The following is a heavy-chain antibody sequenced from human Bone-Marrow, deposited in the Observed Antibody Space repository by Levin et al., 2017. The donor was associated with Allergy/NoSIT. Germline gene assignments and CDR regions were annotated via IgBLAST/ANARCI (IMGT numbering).Heavy chain of an antibody. CDR3: ARAHVSVPRDVFDI. Sequence: SQTLSLPCTVSGGSINSLYWSWIRQPPGKGLEWIGYIFYTGSTNYNPSLKSRLTISVDTSMNQFSLKLNSVTAADTAVYYCARAHVSVPRDVFDIWGQGTLVTVSS. J-gene: IGHJ3*02. V-gene: IGHV4-59*11. CDR1: GGSINSLY. CDR2: IFYTGST. D-gene: IGHD5/OR15-5a*01.